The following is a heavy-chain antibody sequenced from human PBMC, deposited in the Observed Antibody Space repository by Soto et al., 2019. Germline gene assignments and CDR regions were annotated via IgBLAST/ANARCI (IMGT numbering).Heavy chain of an antibody. V-gene: IGHV4-31*03. J-gene: IGHJ4*02. CDR1: GGSISSGRYY. CDR3: ARAPGFDWLTSYLDY. D-gene: IGHD3-9*01. Sequence: TLSLSCTVSGGSISSGRYYWSWIRRHPGKGLEWIGYIYYSGSTYYNPSLKSRVTISVDTSKNQFSLKLSSVTAPETAVYYGARAPGFDWLTSYLDYWGQGTLVTGSS. CDR2: IYYSGST.